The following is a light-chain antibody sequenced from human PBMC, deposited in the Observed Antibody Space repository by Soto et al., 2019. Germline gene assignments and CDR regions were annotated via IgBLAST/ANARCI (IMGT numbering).Light chain of an antibody. CDR2: WAS. CDR3: QQYYTTLPFT. CDR1: QSVFYSSNNKNY. Sequence: DIVMTQSPDSLAVSLGERSTTNCKSSQSVFYSSNNKNYLPLYQQKTGQPPTLLIHWASTREFGVPDRFSGSGPGTDFTLTISTLQAEDVAVYYCQQYYTTLPFTFSPGTKVEIK. J-gene: IGKJ3*01. V-gene: IGKV4-1*01.